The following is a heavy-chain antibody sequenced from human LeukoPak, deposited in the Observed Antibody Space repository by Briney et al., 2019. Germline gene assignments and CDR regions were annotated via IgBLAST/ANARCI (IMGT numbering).Heavy chain of an antibody. CDR1: GFTFSNFW. CDR3: AKVDAGIAVA. Sequence: GGSLRLSCAASGFTFSNFWMHWVRQAPGKGLVWVALIYGDGSFTRYADSVKGRFTISRDNAKNSLYLQMNSLRAEDTALYYCAKVDAGIAVAWGQGTLVTVSS. J-gene: IGHJ5*02. D-gene: IGHD6-19*01. CDR2: IYGDGSFT. V-gene: IGHV3-74*01.